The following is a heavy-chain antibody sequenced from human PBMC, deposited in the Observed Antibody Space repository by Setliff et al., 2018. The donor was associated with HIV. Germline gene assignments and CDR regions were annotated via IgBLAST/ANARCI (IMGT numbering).Heavy chain of an antibody. D-gene: IGHD6-6*01. Sequence: GASVKVSFKASGFTFISSAMQWVRQARGQRLEWIGWIVAGSGNTNYAQKFQERVSITRDMSTSSAYMELSNLRSEDTAVYYCAADLIIAGRLDYYYMDVWGKGTTVTSP. CDR2: IVAGSGNT. J-gene: IGHJ6*03. V-gene: IGHV1-58*02. CDR3: AADLIIAGRLDYYYMDV. CDR1: GFTFISSA.